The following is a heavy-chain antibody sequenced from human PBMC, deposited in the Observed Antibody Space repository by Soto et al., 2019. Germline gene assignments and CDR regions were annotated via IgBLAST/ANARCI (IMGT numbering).Heavy chain of an antibody. CDR2: IWYDGSNK. D-gene: IGHD3-22*01. CDR1: GFTFSSYG. V-gene: IGHV3-33*01. J-gene: IGHJ4*02. CDR3: ARIWGTYYYDSSGYYSLDY. Sequence: QVQLVESGGGVVQPGRSLRLSCAASGFTFSSYGMHWVRQAPGKGLEWVAVIWYDGSNKYYADSVKGRFTISRDNSKNTLYLQMNSLRAEDTAVYYCARIWGTYYYDSSGYYSLDYWGQGTLVIVSS.